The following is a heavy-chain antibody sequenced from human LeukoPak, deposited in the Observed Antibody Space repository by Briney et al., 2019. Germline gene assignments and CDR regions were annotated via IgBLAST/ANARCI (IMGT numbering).Heavy chain of an antibody. V-gene: IGHV3-33*01. J-gene: IGHJ4*02. CDR1: GFTFSSYG. CDR2: IWYDGSNK. CDR3: ARDRSSGWPKYYFDY. Sequence: GGSLRLSCAASGFTFSSYGMHRVRQAPGKGLEWVAVIWYDGSNKYYADSVKGRFTISRDNSKNTLYLQMNSLRAEDTAVYYCARDRSSGWPKYYFDYWGQGTLVTVSS. D-gene: IGHD6-19*01.